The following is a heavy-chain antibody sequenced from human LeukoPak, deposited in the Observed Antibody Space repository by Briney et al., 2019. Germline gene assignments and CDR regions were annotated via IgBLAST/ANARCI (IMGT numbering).Heavy chain of an antibody. V-gene: IGHV1-46*01. CDR2: INPSGGST. CDR3: ARDRRMYCGGDCPIDP. Sequence: ASVKVSCKASGYTFTSYYMHWVRQAPGQGLEWMGIINPSGGSTSYAQKFQGRVTMTRDTSTSTVYMELSSLRSEDTAVYYCARDRRMYCGGDCPIDPWGQGTLVTVSS. CDR1: GYTFTSYY. J-gene: IGHJ5*02. D-gene: IGHD2-21*02.